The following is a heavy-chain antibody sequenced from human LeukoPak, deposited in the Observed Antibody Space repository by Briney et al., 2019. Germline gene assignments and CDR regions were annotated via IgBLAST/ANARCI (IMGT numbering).Heavy chain of an antibody. D-gene: IGHD3-10*01. V-gene: IGHV1-69*05. CDR3: ARSPPVGGMVRGGHDY. CDR1: GGTFSSYA. Sequence: GSSVKVSCKASGGTFSSYAISWVRQAPGQGLEWMGGIIPIFGTANYAQKFQGRVTITTDESTSTAYMELSSLRSEDTAVYYCARSPPVGGMVRGGHDYWGQGTLVTVSS. CDR2: IIPIFGTA. J-gene: IGHJ4*02.